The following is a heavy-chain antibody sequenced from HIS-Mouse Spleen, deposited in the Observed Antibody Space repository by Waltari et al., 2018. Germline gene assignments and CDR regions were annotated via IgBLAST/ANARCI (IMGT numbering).Heavy chain of an antibody. CDR2: IDWYDDK. D-gene: IGHD6-19*01. CDR3: ARIAEGYSSGWYAFDY. CDR1: GSSLSTSGMC. Sequence: QVTLRESGPALVKPTQTLTLTGTFSGSSLSTSGMCVSWIRQPPGKALEWLARIDWYDDKDYSTSLKTRLTISKDTSKNQVVLTMTNMDPVDTATYYCARIAEGYSSGWYAFDYWGQGTLVTVSS. J-gene: IGHJ4*02. V-gene: IGHV2-70*15.